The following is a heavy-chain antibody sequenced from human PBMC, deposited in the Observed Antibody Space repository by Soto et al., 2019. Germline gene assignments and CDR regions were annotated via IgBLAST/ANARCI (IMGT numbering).Heavy chain of an antibody. Sequence: QVQLVQSGAEVKKPGSSVKVSCKASGGTFSSYTISWVRQAPGQGLEWMGRIIPILGIANYAQKFQGRVTITADKSTSTAYMELSSVRSEDTAVYYCARAKQNDYGPGDYWYFDLWGRGTLVTVSS. D-gene: IGHD4-17*01. J-gene: IGHJ2*01. CDR1: GGTFSSYT. CDR3: ARAKQNDYGPGDYWYFDL. CDR2: IIPILGIA. V-gene: IGHV1-69*02.